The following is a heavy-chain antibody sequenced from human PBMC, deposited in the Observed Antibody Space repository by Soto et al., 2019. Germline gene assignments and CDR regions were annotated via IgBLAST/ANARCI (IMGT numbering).Heavy chain of an antibody. CDR3: ARDSSGYYYRYFDC. CDR1: GDTVYSNSAA. Sequence: QTLSRTCAITGDTVYSNSAAWNWIRQSPSRGLEWLGRTYYRSQWYDDYAESVKSRISITPDTSKKQFSLQLKSVTPEDTAVYYCARDSSGYYYRYFDCWGRGTLVTVPS. J-gene: IGHJ4*02. D-gene: IGHD3-22*01. CDR2: TYYRSQWYD. V-gene: IGHV6-1*01.